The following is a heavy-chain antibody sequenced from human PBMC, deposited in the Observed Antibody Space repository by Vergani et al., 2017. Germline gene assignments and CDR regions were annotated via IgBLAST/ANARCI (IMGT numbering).Heavy chain of an antibody. J-gene: IGHJ1*01. D-gene: IGHD3-22*01. CDR3: AIDLIENDTYGLNGY. V-gene: IGHV1-18*01. CDR1: GYTFTSYA. CDR2: ISAYNGNT. Sequence: QAQLVQSGPELKKPGASVKVSCKASGYTFTSYALHWVRQAPGQGLEWMGWISAYNGNTNYPEKFQGRLTMTTDTSTRTASMELRSLRYDDTAVYYCAIDLIENDTYGLNGYWGPGTLVTVSS.